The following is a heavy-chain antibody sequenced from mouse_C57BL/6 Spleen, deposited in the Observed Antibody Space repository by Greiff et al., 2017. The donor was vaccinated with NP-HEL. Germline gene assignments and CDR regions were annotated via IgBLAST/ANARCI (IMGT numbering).Heavy chain of an antibody. V-gene: IGHV1-55*01. J-gene: IGHJ2*01. Sequence: QVQLQQPGAELVKPGASVKMSCKASGYTFTSYWITWVKQRPGQGLAWIGDIYPGSGSTNYNEKFKSKATLTVDTSSSTAYMQLSSLTSEDSAVYYCSTHYDDGYYFDYWGQGTTLTVSS. CDR1: GYTFTSYW. CDR2: IYPGSGST. CDR3: STHYDDGYYFDY. D-gene: IGHD2-4*01.